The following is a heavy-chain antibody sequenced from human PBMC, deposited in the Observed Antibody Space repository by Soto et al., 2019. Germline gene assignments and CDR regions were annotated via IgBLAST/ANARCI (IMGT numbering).Heavy chain of an antibody. J-gene: IGHJ6*02. Sequence: QVQLQESVPGLVKPSETLSLTCTVSGDFISSYSWSWIRQSAGKGLEWIGRIYASGSTNYNPIRKSRLTISVDTSKKQFSLKLSSVTAADTAVYYCAVLGDFQSSNHGMDDWGQGTTVTVSS. CDR1: GDFISSYS. V-gene: IGHV4-4*07. CDR2: IYASGST. D-gene: IGHD3-10*01. CDR3: AVLGDFQSSNHGMDD.